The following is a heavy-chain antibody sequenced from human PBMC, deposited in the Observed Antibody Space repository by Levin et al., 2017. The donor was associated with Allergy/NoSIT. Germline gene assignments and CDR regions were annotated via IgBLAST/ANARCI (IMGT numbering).Heavy chain of an antibody. Sequence: SCAASGFTFSNAWMSWVRQAPGKGLEWVGRIKSKTDGGTTDYAAPVKGRFTISRDDSKNTLYLQMNSLKTEDTAVYYCTTDGLGIAVAAHDYWGQGTLVTVSS. D-gene: IGHD6-19*01. CDR2: IKSKTDGGTT. V-gene: IGHV3-15*01. CDR3: TTDGLGIAVAAHDY. CDR1: GFTFSNAW. J-gene: IGHJ4*02.